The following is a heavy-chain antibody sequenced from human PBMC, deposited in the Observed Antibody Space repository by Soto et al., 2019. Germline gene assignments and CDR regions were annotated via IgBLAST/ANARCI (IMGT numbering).Heavy chain of an antibody. CDR1: GYSFTSYW. Sequence: GESLKISCKGSGYSFTSYWIGWVRQMPGKGLECMGIIYPGDSDTRYSPSFQGQVTISADKSISTAYLQWSSLKASDTAMYYWGSPKYPGGGYSGRDVGGQGTRAPASS. V-gene: IGHV5-51*01. D-gene: IGHD3-16*01. J-gene: IGHJ6*02. CDR2: IYPGDSDT. CDR3: GSPKYPGGGYSGRDV.